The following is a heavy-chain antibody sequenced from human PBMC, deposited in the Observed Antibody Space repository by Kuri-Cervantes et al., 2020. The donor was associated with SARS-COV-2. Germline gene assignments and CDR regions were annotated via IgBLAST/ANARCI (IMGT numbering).Heavy chain of an antibody. V-gene: IGHV3-21*01. CDR2: ISSSSSYI. D-gene: IGHD2-15*01. CDR3: ARGERYCSGGSCYSEAGNWFDP. Sequence: GESLKISCAASGFTFSSYSMNWVRQAPGKGLEWVSSISSSSSYIYYADSVKGRFTISRDNAKNSLYLQMNSLRAEDTAVYYCARGERYCSGGSCYSEAGNWFDPWGQGTLVTVFS. CDR1: GFTFSSYS. J-gene: IGHJ5*02.